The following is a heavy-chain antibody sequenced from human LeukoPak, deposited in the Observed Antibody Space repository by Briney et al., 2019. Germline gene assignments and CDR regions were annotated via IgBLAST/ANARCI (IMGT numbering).Heavy chain of an antibody. V-gene: IGHV4-4*09. CDR2: IYTSGST. CDR1: GGSISSYY. D-gene: IGHD3-16*01. J-gene: IGHJ5*02. CDR3: ARHTWSYVGGKNWFYP. Sequence: PSETLSLTCTVSGGSISSYYWSWIRQPPGKGLEWIGYIYTSGSTNYNPSLKSRVTISVDTSKNQFSLKLSSVTAADTAVYYCARHTWSYVGGKNWFYPWGQGTPVTVSS.